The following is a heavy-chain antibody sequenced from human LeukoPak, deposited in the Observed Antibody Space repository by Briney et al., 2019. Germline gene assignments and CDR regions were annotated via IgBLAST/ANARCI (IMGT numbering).Heavy chain of an antibody. J-gene: IGHJ4*02. CDR2: IYYSGST. CDR3: TRGAGWLIDY. D-gene: IGHD3-16*01. Sequence: PSETLSLTCSVSGGSISSSSYYWGWIRQPPGKGLEWIGSIYYSGSTYYNPSLKSRVTISVDTSKSHFSLKLNSVTTADTAVYYCTRGAGWLIDYWGQGILVTVSS. CDR1: GGSISSSSYY. V-gene: IGHV4-39*07.